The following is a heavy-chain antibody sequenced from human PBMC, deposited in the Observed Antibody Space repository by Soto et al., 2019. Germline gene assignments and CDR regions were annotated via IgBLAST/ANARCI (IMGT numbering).Heavy chain of an antibody. D-gene: IGHD6-6*01. Sequence: EVQLEESGGGLVKPGGSLRLSCAASGFTFSHAWMKWVRQAPGKGLEWVGRIKSKADGGNMDYVAPVKGRFTISRNDSKNTLYLQMNSLKTEDTAVYYCATRIAARPDLDYWGQGTLVTVSS. V-gene: IGHV3-15*07. CDR3: ATRIAARPDLDY. J-gene: IGHJ4*02. CDR2: IKSKADGGNM. CDR1: GFTFSHAW.